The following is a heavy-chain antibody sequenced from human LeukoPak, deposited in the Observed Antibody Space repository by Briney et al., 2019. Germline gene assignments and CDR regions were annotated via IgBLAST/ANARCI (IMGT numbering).Heavy chain of an antibody. D-gene: IGHD3-10*02. CDR3: AELGITMIGGV. CDR1: GFTSSSYE. J-gene: IGHJ6*04. Sequence: GGSLRLSCAAAGFTSSSYEMKWVRQAPGKGLEWVSYISSSGSTIYYADSVKGRFTISRDNAKNSLYLQMNSLRAEDTAVYYCAELGITMIGGVWGKGTTVTISS. V-gene: IGHV3-48*03. CDR2: ISSSGSTI.